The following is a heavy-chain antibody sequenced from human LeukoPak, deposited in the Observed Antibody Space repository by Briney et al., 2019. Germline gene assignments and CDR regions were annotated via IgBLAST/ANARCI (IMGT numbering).Heavy chain of an antibody. D-gene: IGHD2-15*01. CDR2: IYYSGST. Sequence: SETLSLTCTVSGGSISSGDYYWSWIRQPPGKGLEWIGYIYYSGSTYYNPSLKSRVTISVDTSKNQFSLKLSSVTAADTAVYYCVRVDLGYCSGGSCYSFDYWGQGTLVTVYS. J-gene: IGHJ4*02. V-gene: IGHV4-30-4*01. CDR3: VRVDLGYCSGGSCYSFDY. CDR1: GGSISSGDYY.